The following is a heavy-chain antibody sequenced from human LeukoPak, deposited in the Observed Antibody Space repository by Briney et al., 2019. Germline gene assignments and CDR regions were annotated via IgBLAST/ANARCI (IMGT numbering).Heavy chain of an antibody. CDR3: AKDDAWLQYNY. J-gene: IGHJ4*02. D-gene: IGHD5-24*01. V-gene: IGHV3-23*01. CDR2: ISGSGDTT. CDR1: GFTFSSYA. Sequence: GGSLRLSCAASGFTFSSYAMSWVRQAPGKGLEWVSGISGSGDTTYYADSVKGRFTISRDNSKNTLYLQMNSLRVEDTAVFYCAKDDAWLQYNYWGQGTLVTVSS.